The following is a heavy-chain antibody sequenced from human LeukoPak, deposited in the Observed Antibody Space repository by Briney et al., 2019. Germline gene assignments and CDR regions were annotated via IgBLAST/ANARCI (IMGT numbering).Heavy chain of an antibody. D-gene: IGHD6-13*01. CDR3: AKWGSSWYYDY. CDR2: ISYDGSNK. V-gene: IGHV3-30*18. J-gene: IGHJ4*02. Sequence: PGRSLRLSCAASGFTFSSYGMHWVRQAPGKGLEWVAVISYDGSNKYYADSVKGRFTISRDNSKNTLYLQMNSLRAEDTAVYYCAKWGSSWYYDYWGQGTLVTLSS. CDR1: GFTFSSYG.